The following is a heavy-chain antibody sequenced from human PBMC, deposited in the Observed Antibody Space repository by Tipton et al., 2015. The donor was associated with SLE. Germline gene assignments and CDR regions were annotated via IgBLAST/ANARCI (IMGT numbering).Heavy chain of an antibody. V-gene: IGHV4-30-2*01. J-gene: IGHJ4*02. CDR1: GGSISSGTNS. D-gene: IGHD2-2*01. CDR2: IFHSGST. CDR3: ARDSCSRAACYYFAY. Sequence: TLSLTCAVSGGSISSGTNSWSWIRQPPGKGLEWIGYIFHSGSTYYNPSLGGRVTISVDRSKNQFSLKVTSVTVADTAVYYCARDSCSRAACYYFAYWGQGTPVTVSS.